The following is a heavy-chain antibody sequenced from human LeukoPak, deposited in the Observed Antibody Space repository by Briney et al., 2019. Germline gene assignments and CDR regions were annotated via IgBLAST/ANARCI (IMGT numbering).Heavy chain of an antibody. CDR1: GGSFSGYY. CDR2: INHSGST. V-gene: IGHV4-34*01. Sequence: SETLSLTCAVYGGSFSGYYWSWIRQPPGKGLEWIGEINHSGSTNYNPSLKSRVTISVDTSKNQFSLKLSFVTAADTAVYYCARGPPLNPGDFDSSGYYYFDYWGQGTLVTVSS. CDR3: ARGPPLNPGDFDSSGYYYFDY. J-gene: IGHJ4*02. D-gene: IGHD3-22*01.